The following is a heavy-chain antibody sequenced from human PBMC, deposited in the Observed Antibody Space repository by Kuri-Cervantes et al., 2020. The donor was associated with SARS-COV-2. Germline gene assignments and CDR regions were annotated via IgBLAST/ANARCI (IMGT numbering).Heavy chain of an antibody. CDR2: ISSSSSTI. CDR3: ARLHLGADFEVDY. J-gene: IGHJ4*02. Sequence: GESLKISCAASGFTFSSYSMNWVRQAPGKGLEWVSYISSSSSTIYYADSVKGRFTISRGNAKNSLYLQMNSLRAEDTAVYYCARLHLGADFEVDYWGQGTLVTVSS. D-gene: IGHD3-3*01. CDR1: GFTFSSYS. V-gene: IGHV3-48*01.